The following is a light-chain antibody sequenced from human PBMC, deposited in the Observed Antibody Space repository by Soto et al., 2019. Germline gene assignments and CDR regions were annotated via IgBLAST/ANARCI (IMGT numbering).Light chain of an antibody. J-gene: IGKJ5*01. CDR2: GAS. Sequence: EIVLTQSPGTLSLSPGERAPLSCRASQSVSSSYLAWYQQKPGQAPRLLIYGASSRATGIPDRFSGSGSGTDFTLTISSLEPEDFAVYYCQQRSNWPITFGQGTRLEI. CDR1: QSVSSSY. V-gene: IGKV3D-20*02. CDR3: QQRSNWPIT.